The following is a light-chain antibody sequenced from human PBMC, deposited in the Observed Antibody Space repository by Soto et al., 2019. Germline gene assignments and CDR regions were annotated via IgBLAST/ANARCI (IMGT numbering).Light chain of an antibody. V-gene: IGLV2-8*01. CDR3: SSYSGTNNLI. CDR2: EVS. CDR1: SGDVGAYKY. Sequence: QSALTQPPSASGSPGQSVTISCTGTSGDVGAYKYVSWYLQHPGKAPKLIISEVSKRPSGVPDRISGSKSGNTASLTVSGLQAEDEAYYYCSSYSGTNNLIFGGGTKLTVL. J-gene: IGLJ2*01.